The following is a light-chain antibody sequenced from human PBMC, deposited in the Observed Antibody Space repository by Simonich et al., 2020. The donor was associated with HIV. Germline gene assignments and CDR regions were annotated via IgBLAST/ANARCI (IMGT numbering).Light chain of an antibody. CDR3: QQYGSSPRT. CDR2: GAS. V-gene: IGKV3-15*01. Sequence: EIVMTQSPATLSVSPGERATLSCRASQSVNSNLAWYQQKPGQAPRLLIYGASTRATSLPARFSGSGSGTEFTLTISSMQSEDFAVYYCQQYGSSPRTFGQGTKVEIK. CDR1: QSVNSN. J-gene: IGKJ1*01.